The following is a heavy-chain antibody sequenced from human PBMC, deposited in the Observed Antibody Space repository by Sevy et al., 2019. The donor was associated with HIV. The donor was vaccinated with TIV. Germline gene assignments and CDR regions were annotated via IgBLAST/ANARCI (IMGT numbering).Heavy chain of an antibody. V-gene: IGHV3-33*01. CDR2: IWDDGSSK. Sequence: GGSLRLSCAASGFTFSSYGMHWVRQAPGKGLEWVALIWDDGSSKYYADSVKGRFTISRDNSKNTLYLQMNSLGAEDTAVYYCASGAYYYASRTENFDYWGQGTLVTVSS. D-gene: IGHD3-10*01. CDR3: ASGAYYYASRTENFDY. CDR1: GFTFSSYG. J-gene: IGHJ4*02.